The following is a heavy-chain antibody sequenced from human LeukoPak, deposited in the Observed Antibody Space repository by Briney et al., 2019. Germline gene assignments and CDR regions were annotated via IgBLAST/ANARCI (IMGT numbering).Heavy chain of an antibody. J-gene: IGHJ6*03. CDR1: GFTFSSYG. D-gene: IGHD3-22*01. V-gene: IGHV3-30*18. Sequence: PGGSLRLSCAASGFTFSSYGMHWVRQAPGKGLEWVAVISYDGSNKYYADSVKGRFTISRDNSKNTLYLQMNSLRAEDTAVYYCAKDYDSSGYYRLVASPPLYYMDVWGKGTTVTVSS. CDR2: ISYDGSNK. CDR3: AKDYDSSGYYRLVASPPLYYMDV.